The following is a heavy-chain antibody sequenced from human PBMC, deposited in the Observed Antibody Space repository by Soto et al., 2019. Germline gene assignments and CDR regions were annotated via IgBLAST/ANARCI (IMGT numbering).Heavy chain of an antibody. Sequence: ASVKVSCKASGYTFTSYGISWVRQAPGQGLEWMGWISAYNGNTNYAQKLQGRVTMTTDTSTSTAYMELRSLRSDDTAVYYCAADLVVATIEQWLAFDYWGQGTLVTVSS. CDR2: ISAYNGNT. D-gene: IGHD5-12*01. CDR3: AADLVVATIEQWLAFDY. J-gene: IGHJ4*02. CDR1: GYTFTSYG. V-gene: IGHV1-18*01.